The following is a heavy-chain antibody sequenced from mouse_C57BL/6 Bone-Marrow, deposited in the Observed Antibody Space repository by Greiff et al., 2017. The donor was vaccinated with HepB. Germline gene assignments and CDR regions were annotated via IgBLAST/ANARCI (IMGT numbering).Heavy chain of an antibody. V-gene: IGHV1-81*01. CDR3: ARCPIYYDYCYAVDY. D-gene: IGHD2-4*01. CDR2: IYPRSGNT. Sequence: VQLKESGAELARPGASVKLSCKASGYTFTSYGISWVKQRTGQGLEWIGEIYPRSGNTYYNEKFKGKATLTADKFSSTAYMELRRLTSEYSAVYFWARCPIYYDYCYAVDYWGQGTSVTVSA. J-gene: IGHJ4*01. CDR1: GYTFTSYG.